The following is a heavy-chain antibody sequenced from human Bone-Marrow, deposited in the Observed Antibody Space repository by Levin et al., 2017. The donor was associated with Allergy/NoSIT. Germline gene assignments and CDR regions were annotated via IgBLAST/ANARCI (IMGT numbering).Heavy chain of an antibody. Sequence: PGESLKISCAASGFTFSNYGFHWVRQAPGKGLEWVAVISFEGSNEFYVDSVKGRFTISRDNSKNTIFLQMNSLRPEDTAVYYCVRDGTEYNYEFWFDHWRQGTLVTVSS. J-gene: IGHJ5*02. D-gene: IGHD5-24*01. CDR2: ISFEGSNE. CDR3: VRDGTEYNYEFWFDH. CDR1: GFTFSNYG. V-gene: IGHV3-30*03.